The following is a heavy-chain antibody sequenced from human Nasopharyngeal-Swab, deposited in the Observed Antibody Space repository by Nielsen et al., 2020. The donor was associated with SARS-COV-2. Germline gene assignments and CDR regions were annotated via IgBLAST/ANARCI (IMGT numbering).Heavy chain of an antibody. D-gene: IGHD2-2*01. Sequence: ASVKVSCKVSGYTLTELSMHWVRQAPGKGLEWMGGFDPEDGETIYAQKFQGRVTITRDTSASTAYMELSSLRSEDTAVYYCARGLLGYCSTTTCESGGVDIWGQGTMVTVSS. CDR2: FDPEDGET. CDR3: ARGLLGYCSTTTCESGGVDI. CDR1: GYTLTELS. V-gene: IGHV1-24*01. J-gene: IGHJ3*02.